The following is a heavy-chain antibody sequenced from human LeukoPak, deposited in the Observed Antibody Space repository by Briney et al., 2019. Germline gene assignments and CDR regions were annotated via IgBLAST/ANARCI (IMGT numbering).Heavy chain of an antibody. CDR2: IYHSGIT. CDR3: TRFSTASSRPAYY. D-gene: IGHD2-21*01. V-gene: IGHV4-38-2*01. Sequence: PSETLSLTCAVSGYSISTGYYWGWIRQSPGNGLEWIGNIYHSGITHYNPSLQGRVTLSVDTSKNQFSLNLNSVAAGDTPVYYCTRFSTASSRPAYYWGQGTLVIVSS. CDR1: GYSISTGYY. J-gene: IGHJ4*02.